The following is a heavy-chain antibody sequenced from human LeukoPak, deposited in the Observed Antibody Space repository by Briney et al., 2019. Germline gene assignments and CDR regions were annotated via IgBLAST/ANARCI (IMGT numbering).Heavy chain of an antibody. Sequence: ASVKVSCKASGYTFTDYYMYWVRQAPGQGLEWMGWINPNTGNPTYAQGFTGRFVFSLDTSVSTAYLQISSLKAEDTAVYYCARAYQPLGGLSFPDYWGQGTLVTVSS. CDR1: GYTFTDYY. D-gene: IGHD3-16*02. J-gene: IGHJ4*02. CDR2: INPNTGNP. V-gene: IGHV7-4-1*02. CDR3: ARAYQPLGGLSFPDY.